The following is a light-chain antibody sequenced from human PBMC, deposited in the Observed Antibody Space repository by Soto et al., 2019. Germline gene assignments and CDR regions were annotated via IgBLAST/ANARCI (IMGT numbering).Light chain of an antibody. CDR3: QQYGTSPIT. Sequence: EIVMTQSPATLSVSPGERATLSCRASQSVSSDLAWYQQKPGQAPRLLIYGASTRAIGIPARFSGSGSGTEFTLTISSLQSEDFAVYYCQQYGTSPITFGQGTRLEIK. CDR2: GAS. V-gene: IGKV3-15*01. CDR1: QSVSSD. J-gene: IGKJ5*01.